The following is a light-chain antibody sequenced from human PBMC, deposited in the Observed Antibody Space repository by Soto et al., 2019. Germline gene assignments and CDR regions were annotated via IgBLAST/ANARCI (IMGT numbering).Light chain of an antibody. V-gene: IGKV1-5*03. CDR1: QSISNL. CDR3: QQYSSYPLT. J-gene: IGKJ5*01. Sequence: DIQMTQSPSTLSASVGDRVTITCRASQSISNLLAWYQQKPGRAPTLLIYKASTLESGVPSRFSGSGSGTEFTLTISSLQPDDCATYYCQQYSSYPLTFGQGTRLEIK. CDR2: KAS.